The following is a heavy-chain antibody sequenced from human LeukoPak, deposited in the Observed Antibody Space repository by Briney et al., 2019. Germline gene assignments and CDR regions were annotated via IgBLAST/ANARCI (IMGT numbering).Heavy chain of an antibody. CDR2: IQQDGSEK. V-gene: IGHV3-7*01. Sequence: GGSLRLSCAVSGFTFSSYWMSWARQAPGKGLEWVANIQQDGSEKYYVDSVKGRFTISRDNAKNSLYLQWDSRGAEDTAVYYGARDEACSGGSCYSPYFDYWGQGTLVTVSS. CDR1: GFTFSSYW. CDR3: ARDEACSGGSCYSPYFDY. J-gene: IGHJ4*02. D-gene: IGHD2-15*01.